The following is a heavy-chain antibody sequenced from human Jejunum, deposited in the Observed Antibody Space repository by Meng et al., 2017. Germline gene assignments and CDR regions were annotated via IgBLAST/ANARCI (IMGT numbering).Heavy chain of an antibody. D-gene: IGHD3-22*01. CDR3: AREERSGSYRFFDA. CDR1: DGSISTNHW. CDR2: AYYTGST. Sequence: GSLRLSCAVSDGSISTNHWWSWVRQSPGKGLEWIGDAYYTGSTNFNPSLKSRVTISVDKSNNQFSLRLSFVTAADTAIYYCAREERSGSYRFFDAWGQGILVTVSS. V-gene: IGHV4-4*02. J-gene: IGHJ5*02.